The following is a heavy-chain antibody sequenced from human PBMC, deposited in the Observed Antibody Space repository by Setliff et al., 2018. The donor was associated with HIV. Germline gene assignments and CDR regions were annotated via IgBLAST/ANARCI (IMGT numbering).Heavy chain of an antibody. CDR3: ARRSDWFDP. Sequence: PSETLSLTCTVSGGSISISDWSWIRQPPGKGLEWIGCIYTSGNTNYGPSLKSRVTISVDTSKNQFSLKLAPVAAADTAVYFCARRSDWFDPWGQGTLVTVSS. CDR1: GGSISISD. J-gene: IGHJ5*02. V-gene: IGHV4-4*09. CDR2: IYTSGNT.